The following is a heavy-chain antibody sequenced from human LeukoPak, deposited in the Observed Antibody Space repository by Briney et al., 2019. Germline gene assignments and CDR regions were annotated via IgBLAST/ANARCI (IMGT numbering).Heavy chain of an antibody. CDR1: GFTFSAYF. V-gene: IGHV1-2*02. CDR2: INPASGGT. CDR3: SRVAEATTMVSPDYFDY. D-gene: IGHD4-23*01. J-gene: IGHJ4*01. Sequence: ASVKVSCKASGFTFSAYFIHWVRQAPGQGLEWMRWINPASGGTTYAQKFQGRVTMTRDTSISTAYMDLSSLRSDDTAVYYCSRVAEATTMVSPDYFDYWGPGTLVTVSS.